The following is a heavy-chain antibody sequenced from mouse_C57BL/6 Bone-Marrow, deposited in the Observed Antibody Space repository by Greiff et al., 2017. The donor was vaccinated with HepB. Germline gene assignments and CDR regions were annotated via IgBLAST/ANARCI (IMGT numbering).Heavy chain of an antibody. D-gene: IGHD2-2*01. CDR2: IDPENGDT. Sequence: EVQLVESGAELVRPGASVKLSCTASGFNIKDDYMHWVKQRPEQGLEWIGWIDPENGDTEYASKFQGKATITADTSSNTAYLQLSSLTSEDTAVYYCTTGGYYGYDEGFAYWGQGTLVTVSA. CDR3: TTGGYYGYDEGFAY. CDR1: GFNIKDDY. V-gene: IGHV14-4*01. J-gene: IGHJ3*01.